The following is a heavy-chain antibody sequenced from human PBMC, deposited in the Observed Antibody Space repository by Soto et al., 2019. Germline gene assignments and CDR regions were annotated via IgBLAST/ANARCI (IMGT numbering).Heavy chain of an antibody. CDR1: GFTLSGSA. Sequence: GGSLRLSCAASGFTLSGSAMHWVRQASGKGLEWVGRIRSKANSYATEYAASVYGRFTISRDDSKNTAYLQMNSLKTEDTAVYYCTRHSVDTAMVSDLWGQGTLVTVSS. V-gene: IGHV3-73*01. J-gene: IGHJ5*02. CDR3: TRHSVDTAMVSDL. D-gene: IGHD5-18*01. CDR2: IRSKANSYAT.